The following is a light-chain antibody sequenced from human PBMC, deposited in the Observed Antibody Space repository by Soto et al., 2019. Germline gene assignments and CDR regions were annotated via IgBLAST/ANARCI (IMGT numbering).Light chain of an antibody. CDR3: QQRSNWPST. J-gene: IGKJ4*01. V-gene: IGKV3-11*01. Sequence: EIVLTQSPATLSLSPGERAALSCRASQSVTSYLAWNQQKPGQAPRLLIYDASKRDPGIPARFTGSRSGTDYTLTISSLEPDDFAVYFCQQRSNWPSTFGGGTKVEI. CDR2: DAS. CDR1: QSVTSY.